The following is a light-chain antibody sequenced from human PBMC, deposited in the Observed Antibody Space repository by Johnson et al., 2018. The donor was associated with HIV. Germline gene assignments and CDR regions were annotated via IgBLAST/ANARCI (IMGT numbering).Light chain of an antibody. V-gene: IGLV1-51*01. CDR2: DDN. Sequence: QSVLTQPPSVSAAPGQKVTISCSGNNSNIGNNYVSWYQQLPGTAPKLLIYDDNKRPSGIPDRFSGSKSGTSATLGITGLQTGDEADYYCGTWDPSLSAGEVFGTGTKVTVL. CDR3: GTWDPSLSAGEV. CDR1: NSNIGNNY. J-gene: IGLJ1*01.